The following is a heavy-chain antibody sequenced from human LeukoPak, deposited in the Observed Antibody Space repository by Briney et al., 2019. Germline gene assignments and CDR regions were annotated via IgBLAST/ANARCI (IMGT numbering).Heavy chain of an antibody. Sequence: GESLKISCKGSGYSFTSYWIGWVRRKPGKGLEWMGIIDPDDSDTKYSPSFQGQVTISVDKSISTAYLQWSSLKASDTALYFCARHGGIIIGSPDVWGQGTAVTVTS. V-gene: IGHV5-51*01. D-gene: IGHD2/OR15-2a*01. CDR3: ARHGGIIIGSPDV. CDR1: GYSFTSYW. CDR2: IDPDDSDT. J-gene: IGHJ6*02.